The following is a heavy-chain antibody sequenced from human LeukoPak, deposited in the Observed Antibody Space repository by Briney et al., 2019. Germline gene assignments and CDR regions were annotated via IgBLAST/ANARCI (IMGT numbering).Heavy chain of an antibody. CDR2: IWYGGSNK. J-gene: IGHJ5*02. Sequence: PGGSLRLSCAASGFTFSSYGMHWVRQAPGKGLEWVAVIWYGGSNKYYADSVKGRFTISRDNSKNTLYLQMNSLRAEDTAVYYCAKGKHGSSWYNWFDPWGQGTPVTVSS. CDR1: GFTFSSYG. CDR3: AKGKHGSSWYNWFDP. D-gene: IGHD6-13*01. V-gene: IGHV3-33*06.